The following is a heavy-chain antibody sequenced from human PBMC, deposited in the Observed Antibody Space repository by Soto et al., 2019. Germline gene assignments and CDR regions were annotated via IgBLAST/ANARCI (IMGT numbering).Heavy chain of an antibody. J-gene: IGHJ1*01. CDR2: ISAYNGNT. CDR3: ARDLIIYGDPLEEEYFQH. CDR1: GYTFTSYG. D-gene: IGHD4-17*01. Sequence: ASVKVSCKASGYTFTSYGISWVRQAPGQGLEWMGWISAYNGNTNYAQKLQGRVTMTTDTSTSTAYMELRSLRSDDTAVYYCARDLIIYGDPLEEEYFQHWGQGTLVTVSS. V-gene: IGHV1-18*01.